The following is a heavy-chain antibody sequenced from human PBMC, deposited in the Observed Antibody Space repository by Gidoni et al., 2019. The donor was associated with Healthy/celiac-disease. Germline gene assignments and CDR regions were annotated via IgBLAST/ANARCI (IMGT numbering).Heavy chain of an antibody. Sequence: QVQLVQSGAEVKKPGASVTVSCKASGYTFTSYAMHWVRQAPGQRLEWMGWINAGNGNTKYSQKFQGRVTITRDTSASTAYMELSSLRSEDTAVYYCASSRNRLWPTGRPAYAVWGQGTLVTVSS. CDR1: GYTFTSYA. V-gene: IGHV1-3*01. CDR2: INAGNGNT. CDR3: ASSRNRLWPTGRPAYAV. J-gene: IGHJ4*02. D-gene: IGHD5-18*01.